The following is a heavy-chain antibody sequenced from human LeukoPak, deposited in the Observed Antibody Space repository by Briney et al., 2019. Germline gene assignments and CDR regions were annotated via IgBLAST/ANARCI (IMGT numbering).Heavy chain of an antibody. CDR3: ARLHYGDYVNY. J-gene: IGHJ4*02. Sequence: SETLSLTCTVSGGSISSSSYYWGWIRQPPGKGPEWIGSIYYSGSTYYNPSLKSRVTISVDTSKNQFSLKLSSVTAADTAVYYCARLHYGDYVNYWGQGTLVTVSS. V-gene: IGHV4-39*01. CDR1: GGSISSSSYY. D-gene: IGHD4-17*01. CDR2: IYYSGST.